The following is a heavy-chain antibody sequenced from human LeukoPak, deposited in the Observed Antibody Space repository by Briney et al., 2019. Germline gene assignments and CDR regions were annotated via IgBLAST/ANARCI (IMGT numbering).Heavy chain of an antibody. CDR2: ISGGGAI. CDR3: AKYRGYSGYEPIDY. J-gene: IGHJ4*02. Sequence: GGSLRLSCAPSGFTFHTYAMSWVRQAPGKRLEWVSAISGGGAIYYADSVKGRFTISRDNSKNTLYLQMNSLRAEDTALYYCAKYRGYSGYEPIDYWGQGTLVTVSS. CDR1: GFTFHTYA. V-gene: IGHV3-23*01. D-gene: IGHD5-12*01.